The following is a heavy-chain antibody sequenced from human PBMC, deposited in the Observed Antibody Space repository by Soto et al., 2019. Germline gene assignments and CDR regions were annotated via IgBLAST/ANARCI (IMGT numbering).Heavy chain of an antibody. J-gene: IGHJ6*02. CDR3: TRHDSSGSLTHYYYYYGMDV. Sequence: GGSLRLSCAASGFTFSGSAMHWVRQASGKGLEWVGRIRSKANSYATAYAASVKGRFTISRDDSKNTAYLQMNSLKTEDTAVYYCTRHDSSGSLTHYYYYYGMDVWGQGTTVTVSS. CDR1: GFTFSGSA. CDR2: IRSKANSYAT. D-gene: IGHD3-22*01. V-gene: IGHV3-73*01.